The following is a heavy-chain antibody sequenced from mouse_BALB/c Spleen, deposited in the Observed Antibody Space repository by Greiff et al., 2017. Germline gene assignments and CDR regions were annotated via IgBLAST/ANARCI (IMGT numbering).Heavy chain of an antibody. D-gene: IGHD2-3*01. CDR2: ISDGGSYT. CDR3: ARDFGYYVFAY. Sequence: EVKLVESGGGLVKPGGSLKLSCAASGFTFSDYYMYWVRQTPEKRLEWVATISDGGSYTYYPDSVKGRFTISRDNAKNNLYLQMSSLKSEDTAMYCCARDFGYYVFAYWGQGTLVTVSA. J-gene: IGHJ3*01. V-gene: IGHV5-4*02. CDR1: GFTFSDYY.